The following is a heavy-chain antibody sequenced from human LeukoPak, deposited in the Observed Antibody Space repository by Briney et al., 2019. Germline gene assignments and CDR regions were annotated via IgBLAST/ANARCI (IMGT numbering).Heavy chain of an antibody. V-gene: IGHV1-2*02. D-gene: IGHD2-2*01. CDR2: INPYSGAI. CDR1: GFTFTDEY. J-gene: IGHJ4*02. CDR3: ARDPKSQLLLDY. Sequence: EASVKVSCKSSGFTFTDEYIHWVRQAPGQGLEWMGWINPYSGAINYAQKFQGRVTLTRDTSISTAYMELSRLTSGDTAVYYCARDPKSQLLLDYWGQGTPVTVSS.